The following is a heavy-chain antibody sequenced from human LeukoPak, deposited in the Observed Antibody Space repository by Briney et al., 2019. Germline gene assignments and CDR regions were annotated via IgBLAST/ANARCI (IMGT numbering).Heavy chain of an antibody. Sequence: SETLSLTCTVSGGSISSSSYCWGWIRQPPGKWLEWVGSIYYSGSTYYNPSLKSRVTISVDTSKNQFSLKLSSVTAADTAVYYCARWGDSEAYGSGSYDKYYFDYWGQGTLVTVSS. V-gene: IGHV4-39*01. CDR2: IYYSGST. J-gene: IGHJ4*02. D-gene: IGHD3-10*01. CDR1: GGSISSSSYC. CDR3: ARWGDSEAYGSGSYDKYYFDY.